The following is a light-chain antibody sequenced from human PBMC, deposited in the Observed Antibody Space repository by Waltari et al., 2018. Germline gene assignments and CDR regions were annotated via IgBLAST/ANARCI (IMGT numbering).Light chain of an antibody. V-gene: IGLV2-11*01. J-gene: IGLJ1*01. CDR3: CSFAGTHSYV. CDR1: ASDVGGYNF. Sequence: QSALTQPRSVSGSPGQSVAISCTGTASDVGGYNFVSWYQQHPGKAPKIIISDVTKRPSGVPDRFFGSKSGNTASLTISGLQAEDEADYYCCSFAGTHSYVFGTGTKVTVL. CDR2: DVT.